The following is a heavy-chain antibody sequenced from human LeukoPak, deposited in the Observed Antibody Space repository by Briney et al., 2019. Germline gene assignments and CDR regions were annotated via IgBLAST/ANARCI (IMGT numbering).Heavy chain of an antibody. J-gene: IGHJ4*02. CDR3: ARFSTVTTDFDY. CDR2: ISSSSSYI. CDR1: GFTFSSYS. V-gene: IGHV3-21*01. D-gene: IGHD4-11*01. Sequence: GGSLRLSCAASGFTFSSYSMNWVRQAPGKGLEWVSSISSSSSYIYYADSVKGRFTISRDNAKNSLYLQMNSLRAEDTAVYYCARFSTVTTDFDYWGQGTLVTVSS.